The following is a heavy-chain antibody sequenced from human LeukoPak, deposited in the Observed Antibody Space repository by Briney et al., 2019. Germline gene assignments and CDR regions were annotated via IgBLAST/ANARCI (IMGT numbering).Heavy chain of an antibody. CDR2: MNPNSGNT. CDR3: ARDPETPPWELLTGWFDP. V-gene: IGHV1-8*01. J-gene: IGHJ5*02. CDR1: GYTFTSYD. D-gene: IGHD1-26*01. Sequence: ASVKVSCKASGYTFTSYDINWVRQATGQGLEWMGWMNPNSGNTGYAQKFQGRVTMTRNTSISTAYMELSSLRSEDTAVYYCARDPETPPWELLTGWFDPWGQGTLVTVSS.